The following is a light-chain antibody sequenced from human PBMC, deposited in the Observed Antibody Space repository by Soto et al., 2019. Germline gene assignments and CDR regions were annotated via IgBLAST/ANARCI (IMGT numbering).Light chain of an antibody. Sequence: LAKTQSPATPSVSPGARATLSCRASQSVSSNLAWYQQKPGQAPRLLIYGASSRATGIPDRFSGSGSGTDFTLSISRLEPEDFAVYYCQQYSSLWTFGQGTNVDI. J-gene: IGKJ1*01. V-gene: IGKV3D-15*01. CDR3: QQYSSLWT. CDR1: QSVSSN. CDR2: GAS.